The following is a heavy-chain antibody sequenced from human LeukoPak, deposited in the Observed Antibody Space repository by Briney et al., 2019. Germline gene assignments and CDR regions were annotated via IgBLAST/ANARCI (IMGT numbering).Heavy chain of an antibody. D-gene: IGHD6-19*01. Sequence: PSETLSLTCTVSGGSISSFYWSWIRQPAGKGLEWIGRIYTSGSTNYNPSLKSRVTMSVDTSKNQFSLKLSSVTAADTAVYYCARGLTSSGRYYFDYWGQGTLVTVSS. CDR3: ARGLTSSGRYYFDY. V-gene: IGHV4-4*07. CDR2: IYTSGST. J-gene: IGHJ4*02. CDR1: GGSISSFY.